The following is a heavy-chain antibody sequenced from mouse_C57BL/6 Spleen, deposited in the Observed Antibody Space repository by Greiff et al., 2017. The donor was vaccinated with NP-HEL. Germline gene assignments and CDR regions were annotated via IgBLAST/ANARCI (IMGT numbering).Heavy chain of an antibody. CDR2: INPSTGGT. Sequence: EVKLQESGPELVKPGASVKISCKASGYSFTGYYMNWVKQSPEKSLEWIGEINPSTGGTTYNQKFKAKATLTVDKSSSTAYMQLKSLTSEDSAVYYCARKFITLDYWGQGTTLTVSS. J-gene: IGHJ2*01. D-gene: IGHD1-1*01. CDR3: ARKFITLDY. CDR1: GYSFTGYY. V-gene: IGHV1-42*01.